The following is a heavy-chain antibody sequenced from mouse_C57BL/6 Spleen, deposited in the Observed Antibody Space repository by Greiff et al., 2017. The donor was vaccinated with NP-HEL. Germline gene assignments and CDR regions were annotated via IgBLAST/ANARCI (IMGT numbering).Heavy chain of an antibody. V-gene: IGHV5-6*01. D-gene: IGHD1-1*01. CDR1: GFTFSSYG. CDR2: ISSGGSYT. J-gene: IGHJ1*03. Sequence: EVQLVESGGDLVKPGGSLKLSCAASGFTFSSYGMSWVRQTPDKRLEWVATISSGGSYTYYPDSVKGRFTISRDNAKNTLYLQMSSLKSEDTAMYYCARQEYYGSSFWYFDVWGTGTTVTVSS. CDR3: ARQEYYGSSFWYFDV.